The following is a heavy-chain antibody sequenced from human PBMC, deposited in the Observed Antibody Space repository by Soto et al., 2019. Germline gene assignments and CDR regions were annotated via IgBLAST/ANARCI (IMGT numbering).Heavy chain of an antibody. CDR1: GDSISSYY. CDR2: IYYSGST. J-gene: IGHJ6*03. CDR3: ARGVGFWSGYWVYYYMDV. V-gene: IGHV4-59*01. Sequence: SETLSLTCTVSGDSISSYYWSWIRQPPGKGLEWIGYIYYSGSTNYNPSLKSRVTISVDTSKNQFSLKLSSVTAADTAMYSCARGVGFWSGYWVYYYMDVWGKGTTVTVS. D-gene: IGHD3-3*01.